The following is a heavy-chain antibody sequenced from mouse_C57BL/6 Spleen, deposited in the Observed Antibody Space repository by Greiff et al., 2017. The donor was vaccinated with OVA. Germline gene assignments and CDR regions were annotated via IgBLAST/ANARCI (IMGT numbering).Heavy chain of an antibody. Sequence: QVQLQQSGPELVKPGASVKLSCKASGYTFTSYDINWVKQRPGQGLEWIGWIYPRDGSTKYNEKFKGKATLTVDTSSSTAYMELHSLTSADSSVYFCARRRYGSGYYAMDYWGQGTSVTVSS. J-gene: IGHJ4*01. CDR2: IYPRDGST. V-gene: IGHV1-85*01. CDR3: ARRRYGSGYYAMDY. D-gene: IGHD1-1*01. CDR1: GYTFTSYD.